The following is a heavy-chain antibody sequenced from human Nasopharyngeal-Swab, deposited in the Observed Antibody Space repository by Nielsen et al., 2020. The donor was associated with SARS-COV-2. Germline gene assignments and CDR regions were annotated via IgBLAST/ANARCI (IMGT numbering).Heavy chain of an antibody. Sequence: GGSLRLSCAGSGFSFGSYWMSWVRQAPGKGLEWVANIKQDGSEKYYVDSVKGRFTISRDNAKNSLYLQMNSLRAEDTAVYYCARGTQLRYFDWLDYWGQGTLVTVSS. V-gene: IGHV3-7*03. CDR1: GFSFGSYW. CDR2: IKQDGSEK. CDR3: ARGTQLRYFDWLDY. D-gene: IGHD3-9*01. J-gene: IGHJ4*02.